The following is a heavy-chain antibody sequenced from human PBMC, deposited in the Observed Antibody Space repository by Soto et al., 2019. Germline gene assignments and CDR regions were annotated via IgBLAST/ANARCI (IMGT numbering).Heavy chain of an antibody. CDR1: GRTLINHW. CDR3: ARQGDMAAPPADAFDI. D-gene: IGHD6-19*01. V-gene: IGHV5-51*01. Sequence: GESLKISCKVSGRTLINHWIAWVRQMPGKGLEWMGIIYPGDSDARYSPSFAGQVTISVDKSITTAYLHWSSLEASDSAVYYCARQGDMAAPPADAFDIWGQGTLVTVSS. J-gene: IGHJ3*02. CDR2: IYPGDSDA.